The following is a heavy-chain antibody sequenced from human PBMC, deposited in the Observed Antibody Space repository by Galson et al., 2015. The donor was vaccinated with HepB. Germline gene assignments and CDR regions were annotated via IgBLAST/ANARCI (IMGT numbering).Heavy chain of an antibody. V-gene: IGHV2-70*11. J-gene: IGHJ4*02. CDR3: ARARGSSSWYRGIDY. CDR2: IDWDDDK. Sequence: PALVKPTQTLTLTCTFSGFSLSTSGMCVSWIRQPPGKALEWLARIDWDDDKYYSTSLKTRLTISKDTSKNQVVLTMTNMDPVDTATYYCARARGSSSWYRGIDYWGQGSLVTVSS. CDR1: GFSLSTSGMC. D-gene: IGHD6-13*01.